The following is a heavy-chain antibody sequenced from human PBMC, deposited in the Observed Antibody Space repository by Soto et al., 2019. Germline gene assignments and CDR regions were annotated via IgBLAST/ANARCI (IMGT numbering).Heavy chain of an antibody. Sequence: SQTLSLTCDISGGSVSSNTAAWSCIRQSPSRGIEWLGRTYYRSKRYKEYAASVNSRMTINSDTSRNQFSLQLRSVSPEDTAVYYCARAGTSGTYDSWGQGTVVTVSS. CDR2: TYYRSKRYK. CDR1: GGSVSSNTAA. D-gene: IGHD3-10*01. V-gene: IGHV6-1*01. J-gene: IGHJ4*02. CDR3: ARAGTSGTYDS.